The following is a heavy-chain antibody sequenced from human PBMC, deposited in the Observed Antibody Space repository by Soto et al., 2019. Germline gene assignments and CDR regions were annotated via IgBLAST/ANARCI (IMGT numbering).Heavy chain of an antibody. CDR3: ARYSSSWSGVGHYFDY. J-gene: IGHJ4*02. CDR1: GGTFSSYT. V-gene: IGHV1-69*02. Sequence: GASVKVSCKASGGTFSSYTISWVRQAPGQGLEWMGRIIPILGIANYAQKFQGRVTITADKSTSTAYMELSSLRSEDTAVYYCARYSSSWSGVGHYFDYWGQGTLVTVSS. CDR2: IIPILGIA. D-gene: IGHD6-13*01.